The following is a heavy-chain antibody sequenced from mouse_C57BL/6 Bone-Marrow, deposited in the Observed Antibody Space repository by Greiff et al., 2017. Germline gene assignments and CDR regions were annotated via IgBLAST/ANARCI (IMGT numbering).Heavy chain of an antibody. D-gene: IGHD2-4*01. CDR2: LDPENGDT. V-gene: IGHV14-4*01. CDR1: GFNIKDDY. Sequence: EVQLQQSGAELVRPGASVTLSCTASGFNIKDDYLHWVKQRPEQGLEWIGWLDPENGDTEYASKFQGKATITADTSSNTAYLQLSNLTSEDTAVYYCTTVDYDYFDYGGQGTTLTGSS. CDR3: TTVDYDYFDY. J-gene: IGHJ2*01.